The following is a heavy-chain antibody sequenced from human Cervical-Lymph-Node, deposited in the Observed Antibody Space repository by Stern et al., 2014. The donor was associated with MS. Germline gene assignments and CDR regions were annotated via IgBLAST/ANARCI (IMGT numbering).Heavy chain of an antibody. J-gene: IGHJ5*02. CDR1: GGSISSGDYY. V-gene: IGHV4-30-4*01. CDR2: LYYSGST. Sequence: VQLVESGPGLVKPSQTLSLTCTVSGGSISSGDYYWSWIRQPPGKGLEWIGYLYYSGSTYYNPSLKSRVPISVDTSKNKFLLKLSSVTAADTAVYYCASANCSSTSCPNWFDPWGQGTLVTVSS. CDR3: ASANCSSTSCPNWFDP. D-gene: IGHD2-2*01.